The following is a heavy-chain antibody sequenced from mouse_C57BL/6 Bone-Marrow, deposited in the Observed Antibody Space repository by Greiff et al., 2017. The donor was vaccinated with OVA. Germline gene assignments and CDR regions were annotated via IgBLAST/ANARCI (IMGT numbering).Heavy chain of an antibody. CDR2: IWRGGST. D-gene: IGHD1-1*01. CDR3: AKEGYGSSYCWYFDV. CDR1: GFSFTSYG. J-gene: IGHJ1*03. V-gene: IGHV2-5*01. Sequence: VQLQQSGPGLVQPSQSLSITCTVSGFSFTSYGVHWVRQSPGKGLEWLGVIWRGGSTDYNAAFMSRLSITKDNSKSQVFFKMNSLQADDTAIYYCAKEGYGSSYCWYFDVWGTGTTVTVSS.